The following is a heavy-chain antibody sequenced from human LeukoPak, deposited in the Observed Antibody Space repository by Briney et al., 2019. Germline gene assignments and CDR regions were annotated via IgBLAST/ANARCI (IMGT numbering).Heavy chain of an antibody. CDR3: AKVVWEVTTNY. J-gene: IGHJ4*02. D-gene: IGHD4-17*01. CDR1: PLTFSSSP. CDR2: ISGSGNYT. V-gene: IGHV3-23*01. Sequence: GGSPRHSRVASPLTFSSSPMCCGPQAPRKGREWVSAISGSGNYTYSADSVEGRFTISKDNSKNTLYLQMNNLRAEDTAVYYCAKVVWEVTTNYWGQGTLVAVSS.